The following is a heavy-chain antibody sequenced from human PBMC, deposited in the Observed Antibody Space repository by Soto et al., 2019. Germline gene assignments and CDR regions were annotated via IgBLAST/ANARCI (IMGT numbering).Heavy chain of an antibody. CDR1: GFTISSYA. CDR3: AKTPQYFDWLLYFDY. J-gene: IGHJ4*02. D-gene: IGHD3-9*01. CDR2: ISGSGGST. V-gene: IGHV3-23*01. Sequence: EVQLLESGGGLVQPGGSLRLSCAASGFTISSYAMSWVRQAPGKGLEWVSAISGSGGSTYYADSVKGRFTISRDNSKNTLYLQMNSLRAEDTAVYHCAKTPQYFDWLLYFDYWGQGTLVTVSS.